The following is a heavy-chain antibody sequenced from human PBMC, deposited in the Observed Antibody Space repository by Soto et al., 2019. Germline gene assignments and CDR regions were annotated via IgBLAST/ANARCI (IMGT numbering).Heavy chain of an antibody. J-gene: IGHJ5*02. D-gene: IGHD6-13*01. CDR1: GGSISSGGYY. V-gene: IGHV4-31*03. Sequence: SETLSLTCTVSGGSISSGGYYWSWIRQHPGKGLEWIGYIYYSGSTYYNPSLKSRVTISVDTSKNQFSLKLSSVTAADTAVYYCARDKTAAAGTPYNWFDPWGQGTLVTVSS. CDR2: IYYSGST. CDR3: ARDKTAAAGTPYNWFDP.